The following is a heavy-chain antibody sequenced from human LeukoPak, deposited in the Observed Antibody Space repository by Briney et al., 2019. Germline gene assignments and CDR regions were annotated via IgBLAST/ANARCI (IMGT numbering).Heavy chain of an antibody. Sequence: PSETLYLTCTVSGYSISSGYYWGWIRQPPGKGLEWIGSIYHSGSTYYNPSLKSRVTISVDTSKNQFSLKLSSVTAAETAVYYCARDQYYYDSSGYYLFDYWGQGTLVTVSS. CDR3: ARDQYYYDSSGYYLFDY. CDR2: IYHSGST. CDR1: GYSISSGYY. J-gene: IGHJ4*02. V-gene: IGHV4-38-2*02. D-gene: IGHD3-22*01.